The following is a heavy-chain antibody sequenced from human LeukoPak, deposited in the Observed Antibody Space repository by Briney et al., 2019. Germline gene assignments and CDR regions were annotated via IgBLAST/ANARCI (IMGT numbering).Heavy chain of an antibody. Sequence: PGGSLRLSCAASGFTVSNNYMSWVRQAPGKGLEWVSVIYSGGSTYYADSVKGRFTISRDNSKNTLYLQMNSLRAEDTAVYYCASNNRYDSRFDYWGQGTLVTVSS. D-gene: IGHD3-22*01. V-gene: IGHV3-66*01. CDR3: ASNNRYDSRFDY. J-gene: IGHJ4*02. CDR2: IYSGGST. CDR1: GFTVSNNY.